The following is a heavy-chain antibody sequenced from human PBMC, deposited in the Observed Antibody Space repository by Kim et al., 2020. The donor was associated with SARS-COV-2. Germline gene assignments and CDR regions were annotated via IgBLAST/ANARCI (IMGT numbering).Heavy chain of an antibody. Sequence: TDSGTTDYAAPVKGRFTISRDDSKNTLYLQMNSLKTEDTAVYYCTTLNPVWGQGTMVTVSS. J-gene: IGHJ3*01. CDR3: TTLNPV. V-gene: IGHV3-15*01. CDR2: TDSGTT.